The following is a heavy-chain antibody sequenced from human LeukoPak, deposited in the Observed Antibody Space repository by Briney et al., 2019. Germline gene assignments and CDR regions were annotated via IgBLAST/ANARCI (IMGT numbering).Heavy chain of an antibody. Sequence: GGSLRLSCAASGLTFSSYAMSWVRQAPGKGLKWVSALRGSGGSTYYADSVKSRFTISRDNSRNTLYLQMNSLRAEDTAIYYCAKSRGDSTSAYSLYVWGQGTTVTVFS. V-gene: IGHV3-23*01. CDR3: AKSRGDSTSAYSLYV. D-gene: IGHD2-2*01. CDR2: LRGSGGST. J-gene: IGHJ6*02. CDR1: GLTFSSYA.